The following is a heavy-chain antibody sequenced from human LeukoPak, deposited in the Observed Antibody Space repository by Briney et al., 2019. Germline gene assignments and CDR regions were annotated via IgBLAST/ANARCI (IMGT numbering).Heavy chain of an antibody. Sequence: QPGGSLRLSCASSGFTFSSYEMNWVRQAPGKGLEWISYISTSGNTIYYADSVKGRFTISRDNAKTSLYPQMNSLRAEDTAVYYCARRGSSWYHSYFDYWGQGTLVTVSS. CDR3: ARRGSSWYHSYFDY. J-gene: IGHJ4*02. D-gene: IGHD6-13*01. V-gene: IGHV3-48*03. CDR2: ISTSGNTI. CDR1: GFTFSSYE.